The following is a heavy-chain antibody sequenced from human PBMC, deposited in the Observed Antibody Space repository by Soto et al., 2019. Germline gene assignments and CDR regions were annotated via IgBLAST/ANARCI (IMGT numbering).Heavy chain of an antibody. CDR3: ARHTPAISISDH. V-gene: IGHV4-39*01. CDR1: GGSISSSSYY. J-gene: IGHJ4*02. Sequence: PSETLSLTCTVSGGSISSSSYYWGWICQPPGKGLEWIGSIYYSGSTYYNPSLKSRVTISVDTSKNQFSLKLSSVTAADTAVYYCARHTPAISISDHWGQGTLVTVSS. D-gene: IGHD2-15*01. CDR2: IYYSGST.